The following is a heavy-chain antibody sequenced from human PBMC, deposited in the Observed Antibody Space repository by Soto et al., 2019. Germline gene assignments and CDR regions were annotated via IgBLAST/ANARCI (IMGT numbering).Heavy chain of an antibody. CDR2: IRGFSPYT. Sequence: GGSLRLSCISSGFTFRTYTMNWVRQAPGKGLEWVSGIRGFSPYTFYAESVKGRFTISRDNSKNTLYLQMNSLRAEDTAVYYCAKEGSWKRGYYFDYWGQGTLVTVSS. V-gene: IGHV3-21*01. D-gene: IGHD1-1*01. CDR3: AKEGSWKRGYYFDY. CDR1: GFTFRTYT. J-gene: IGHJ4*02.